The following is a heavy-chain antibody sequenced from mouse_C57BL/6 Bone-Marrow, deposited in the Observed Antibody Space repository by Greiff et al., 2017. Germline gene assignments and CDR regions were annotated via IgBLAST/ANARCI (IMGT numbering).Heavy chain of an antibody. CDR2: IDPSDSYT. CDR3: ARLWSYYAMDY. CDR1: GYTFTSYW. D-gene: IGHD1-1*02. Sequence: VKLQQPGAELVRPGTSVKLSCKASGYTFTSYWMHWVKQRPGQGLEWIGVIDPSDSYTNYNQKFKGKATLTVDTSSSTAYMQLSSLTSEDSAVYYCARLWSYYAMDYWGQGTSVTVSA. V-gene: IGHV1-59*01. J-gene: IGHJ4*01.